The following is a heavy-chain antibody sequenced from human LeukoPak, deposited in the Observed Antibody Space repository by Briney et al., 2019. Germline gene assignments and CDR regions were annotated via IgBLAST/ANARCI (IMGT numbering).Heavy chain of an antibody. Sequence: GGSLRLSCAASGFTFSSYAISWVRQAPGKGLEWVSGISGSGGSAYYADSVKGRFTISRDNSKNTLYLQMNSLRAEDTAVYYCAKDRVGSTSSWYFDLWGRGTLVTVSS. CDR1: GFTFSSYA. CDR2: ISGSGGSA. V-gene: IGHV3-23*01. J-gene: IGHJ2*01. CDR3: AKDRVGSTSSWYFDL. D-gene: IGHD1-26*01.